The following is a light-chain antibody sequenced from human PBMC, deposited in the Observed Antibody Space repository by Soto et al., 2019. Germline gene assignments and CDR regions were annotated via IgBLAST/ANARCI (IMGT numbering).Light chain of an antibody. J-gene: IGLJ2*01. V-gene: IGLV2-14*01. CDR3: SSYTSSSTVV. Sequence: QSGLTQPASVSGSPGQSITISCTGTSSDVGGYNYVSWYQQHPGKAPKLMIYDVSNRPSGVSNRFSGSKSGNTASLTISGLQSEDEADYYCSSYTSSSTVVFGGGTKRTV. CDR1: SSDVGGYNY. CDR2: DVS.